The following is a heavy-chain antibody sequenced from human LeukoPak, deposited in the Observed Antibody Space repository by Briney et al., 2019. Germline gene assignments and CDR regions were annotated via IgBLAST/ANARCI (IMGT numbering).Heavy chain of an antibody. CDR2: ISDGGGST. V-gene: IGHV3-23*01. CDR1: GFTFSSFA. Sequence: GGSLRLSCAASGFTFSSFAMYWARQAPGKGLEWVSCISDGGGSTYYADSVKGRFTISRDNSKNTLYLQLNSLRAEDTAVYFCATKRWLREDFFDYWGQGTLVTVSS. J-gene: IGHJ4*02. D-gene: IGHD5-12*01. CDR3: ATKRWLREDFFDY.